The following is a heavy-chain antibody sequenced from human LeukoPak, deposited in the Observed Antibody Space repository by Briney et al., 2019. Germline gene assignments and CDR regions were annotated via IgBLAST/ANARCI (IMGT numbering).Heavy chain of an antibody. CDR2: ISAYNGNT. V-gene: IGHV1-18*04. Sequence: ASVKVSCKASGYTFTSYGISWVRQAPGQGLEWMGWISAYNGNTNYAQKFQGRVTMTTDTSTSTAYMELRSLRSDDTAVYYCARFRGRSQYYYFMDVWSKGTTVTVSA. CDR1: GYTFTSYG. J-gene: IGHJ6*04. CDR3: ARFRGRSQYYYFMDV. D-gene: IGHD3-10*01.